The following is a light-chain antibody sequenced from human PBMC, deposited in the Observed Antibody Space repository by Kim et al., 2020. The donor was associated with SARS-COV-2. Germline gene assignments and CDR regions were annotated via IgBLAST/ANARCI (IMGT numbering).Light chain of an antibody. Sequence: TSASSAGGGAYAYSPNWLQQQPGQAPRSLIYDTDRDPAGTPARFAGSLLGGRAVLTLAGVQPEDEAYYCCLLFNGGAPVFGGGTQLTVL. V-gene: IGLV7-43*01. CDR2: DTD. CDR1: AGGGAYAYS. J-gene: IGLJ2*01. CDR3: LLFNGGAPV.